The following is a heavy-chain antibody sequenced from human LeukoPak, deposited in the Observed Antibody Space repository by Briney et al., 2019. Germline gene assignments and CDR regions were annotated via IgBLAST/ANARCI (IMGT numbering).Heavy chain of an antibody. Sequence: ASVKVSCKASGYTLTSYDINWERQATGQGLEWMGWMNPNSGNTGYAQKFQGRVTMTRNTSISTAYMELSSLRSEDTAVYYCASLRAEIAARRQVQNWFDPWGQGTLVTVSS. CDR3: ASLRAEIAARRQVQNWFDP. CDR2: MNPNSGNT. CDR1: GYTLTSYD. V-gene: IGHV1-8*01. J-gene: IGHJ5*02. D-gene: IGHD6-6*01.